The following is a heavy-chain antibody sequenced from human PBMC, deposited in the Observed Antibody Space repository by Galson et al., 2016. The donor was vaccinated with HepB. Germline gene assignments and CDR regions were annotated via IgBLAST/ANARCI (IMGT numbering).Heavy chain of an antibody. CDR2: ITSTSSYI. D-gene: IGHD3-10*01. Sequence: SLRLSCAASGFTFFSHSMNWVRQAPGKGLEWVSPITSTSSYIYYADSVKGRFTISRDNAKNSLYLQMNSLRVEDTAVYYCAREYGQRVNFDCWGQGTLVTVSS. V-gene: IGHV3-21*01. CDR3: AREYGQRVNFDC. CDR1: GFTFFSHS. J-gene: IGHJ4*02.